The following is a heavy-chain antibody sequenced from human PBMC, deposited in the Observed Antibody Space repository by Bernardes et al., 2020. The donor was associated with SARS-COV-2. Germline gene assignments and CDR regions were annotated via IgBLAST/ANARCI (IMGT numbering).Heavy chain of an antibody. D-gene: IGHD3-10*01. CDR1: GGSISSYY. Sequence: SQTLSLTCTVSGGSISSYYWSWIRQPPGKGLEWIGYIYYSGSTNYNPSLKSRVTISVDTSKNQFSLKLSSVTAADTAVYYCARRGVGGPYYYYYGMDVWGQGTTVTVSS. J-gene: IGHJ6*02. CDR2: IYYSGST. V-gene: IGHV4-59*08. CDR3: ARRGVGGPYYYYYGMDV.